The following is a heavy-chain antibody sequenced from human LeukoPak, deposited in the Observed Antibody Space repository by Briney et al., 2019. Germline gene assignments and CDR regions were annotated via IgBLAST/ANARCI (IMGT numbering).Heavy chain of an antibody. V-gene: IGHV3-30*18. D-gene: IGHD4-17*01. CDR1: GFTFSNYG. CDR2: ISYDGSDE. J-gene: IGHJ4*02. Sequence: GRSLRLSCAASGFTFSNYGMHWVRQAPGKGLERVAVISYDGSDEEYADSVKGRFTIFRDNSKDMLYLQMNSLRAEDTAVYYCAKELTTVTLFDSWGQGPLAAVSS. CDR3: AKELTTVTLFDS.